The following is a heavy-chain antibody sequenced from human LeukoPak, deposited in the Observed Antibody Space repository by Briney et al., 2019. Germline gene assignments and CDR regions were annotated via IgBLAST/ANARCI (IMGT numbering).Heavy chain of an antibody. D-gene: IGHD3-22*01. V-gene: IGHV3-23*01. J-gene: IGHJ4*02. CDR3: AKTPLRRVTMIVVVIFDY. Sequence: GGSLRLSCAASGFTFSSYAMSWVRQAPGKGLEWVSAISGSGGSTYYPDSVKGRFTISRDNSKNTLYLRMNSLRAEHTAVYYCAKTPLRRVTMIVVVIFDYWGQGTLVTVSS. CDR1: GFTFSSYA. CDR2: ISGSGGST.